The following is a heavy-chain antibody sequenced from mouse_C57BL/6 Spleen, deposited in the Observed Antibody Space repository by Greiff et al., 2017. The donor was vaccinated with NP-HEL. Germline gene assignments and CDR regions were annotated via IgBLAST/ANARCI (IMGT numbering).Heavy chain of an antibody. J-gene: IGHJ2*01. CDR2: INYDGSST. V-gene: IGHV5-16*01. Sequence: EVKLMESEGGLVQPGSSMKLSCTASGFTFTDYYMAWVRQVPEKGLEWIANINYDGSSTYYLDSLKSRFIISRDNAKNILYLQMSSLKSEDTATYYCARVTTVVAGYWGQGTTLTVSS. CDR1: GFTFTDYY. CDR3: ARVTTVVAGY. D-gene: IGHD1-1*01.